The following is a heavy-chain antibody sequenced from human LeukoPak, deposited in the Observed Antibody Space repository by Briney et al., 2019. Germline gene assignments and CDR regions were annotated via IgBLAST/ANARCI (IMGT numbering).Heavy chain of an antibody. CDR2: MYQSGSS. CDR1: GGAISSGSYY. V-gene: IGHV4-30-2*01. CDR3: ARWGLDLAARRGYFDY. Sequence: SQTLSLTCNVSGGAISSGSYYRSWIRQPPGKGLEWIGYMYQSGSSYYNPSLRGRATISGDRSSNQFSLKLHSVTTADTAVYYCARWGLDLAARRGYFDYWGQGTLVTVSS. J-gene: IGHJ4*02. D-gene: IGHD6-6*01.